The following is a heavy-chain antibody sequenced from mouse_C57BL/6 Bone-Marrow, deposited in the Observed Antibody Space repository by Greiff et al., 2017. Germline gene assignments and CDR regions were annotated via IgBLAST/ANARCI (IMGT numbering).Heavy chain of an antibody. V-gene: IGHV1-85*01. J-gene: IGHJ4*01. CDR3: ARTGYPEMMDY. CDR1: GYTFTSYD. D-gene: IGHD2-2*01. CDR2: IYPRDGST. Sequence: VKLQESGPELVKPGASVKLSCKASGYTFTSYDINWVKQRPGQGLEWIGWIYPRDGSTKYNEKFKGKATLTVDTSSSTAYMELRSLTSEDSAVYFCARTGYPEMMDYWGQGTSVTVSS.